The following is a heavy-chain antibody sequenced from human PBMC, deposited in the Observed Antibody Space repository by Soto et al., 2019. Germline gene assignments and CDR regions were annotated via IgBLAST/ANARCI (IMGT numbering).Heavy chain of an antibody. V-gene: IGHV4-34*01. J-gene: IGHJ6*02. CDR1: GGSFSGYY. D-gene: IGHD3-10*01. Sequence: AETLSLTCAVYGGSFSGYYWSWIRQPPGKGLEWIGEINHSGSTNYNPSLKSRVTISVDTSKNQFSLKLSSVTAADTAVYYCARVRGYYYGMDVWGQGTTVTVSS. CDR2: INHSGST. CDR3: ARVRGYYYGMDV.